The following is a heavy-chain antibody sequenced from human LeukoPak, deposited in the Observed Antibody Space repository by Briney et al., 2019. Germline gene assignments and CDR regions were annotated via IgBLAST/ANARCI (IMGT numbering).Heavy chain of an antibody. CDR3: ARDRSSYFWSGPRSYYFDY. CDR2: IIPILGIA. Sequence: GASVKVSCKASGGTFSSYAINWVRQAPGQGLEWMGRIIPILGIANYAQKFQGRVTITTDESTSTAYMELSSLRSEDTAVYYCARDRSSYFWSGPRSYYFDYWGQGTLVTVSS. V-gene: IGHV1-69*04. CDR1: GGTFSSYA. D-gene: IGHD3-3*01. J-gene: IGHJ4*02.